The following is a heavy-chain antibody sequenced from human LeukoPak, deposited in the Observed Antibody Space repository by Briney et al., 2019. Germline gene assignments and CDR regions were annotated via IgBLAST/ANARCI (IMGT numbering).Heavy chain of an antibody. V-gene: IGHV3-33*01. Sequence: GGSLRLSCAASGFTFSSYGMHWVRQAPGKGLEWVAVIWYDGSNKYYADSVKGRFTISRDNSKNTLYLQMDSLRTEDTAVYYCARDPGVRWLVGFDYWGQGTLVTVSS. J-gene: IGHJ4*02. CDR1: GFTFSSYG. CDR3: ARDPGVRWLVGFDY. D-gene: IGHD6-19*01. CDR2: IWYDGSNK.